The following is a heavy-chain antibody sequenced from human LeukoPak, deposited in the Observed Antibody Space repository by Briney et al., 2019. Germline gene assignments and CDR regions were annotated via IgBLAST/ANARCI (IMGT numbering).Heavy chain of an antibody. D-gene: IGHD3-10*01. CDR2: INHSGST. J-gene: IGHJ3*02. CDR3: ARDRSRGLLDAFDI. CDR1: GGSFSGYY. V-gene: IGHV4-34*01. Sequence: SETLSLTCAVYGGSFSGYYWSWIRQPPGKGLEWIGEINHSGSTNYNPSLKSRVTISVDTSKNQFSLKLSSVTAEDTAVHYCARDRSRGLLDAFDIWGQGTMVTVSS.